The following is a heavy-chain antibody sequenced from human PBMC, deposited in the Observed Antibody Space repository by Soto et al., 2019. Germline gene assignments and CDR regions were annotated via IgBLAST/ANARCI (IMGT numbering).Heavy chain of an antibody. CDR1: GDSVSSNSAA. V-gene: IGHV6-1*01. D-gene: IGHD6-19*01. Sequence: PSQTLSLTCAISGDSVSSNSAAWNWIRQSPSRGLEWLGRTYYRSKWYNDYAVSVKSRITINPDTSKNQFSLQLNSVTPEDTAVYYCARSQTLPYSSGWGTTNWFDPWGQGTLVTVSS. J-gene: IGHJ5*02. CDR2: TYYRSKWYN. CDR3: ARSQTLPYSSGWGTTNWFDP.